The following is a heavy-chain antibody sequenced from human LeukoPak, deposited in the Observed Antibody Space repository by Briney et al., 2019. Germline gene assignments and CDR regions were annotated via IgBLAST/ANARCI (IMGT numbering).Heavy chain of an antibody. CDR2: IYHSGNT. J-gene: IGHJ6*02. V-gene: IGHV4-30-2*01. CDR1: GGSISSGGYY. CDR3: ARVNEVYYSYGIDV. Sequence: SQTLSLTCTVSGGSISSGGYYWSWIRQHPGKGLEWIGYIYHSGNTYYNPSLKSRVTISIDRSRNQFSLKLNSVTAADTAVYYCARVNEVYYSYGIDVWGQGTTVTVSS.